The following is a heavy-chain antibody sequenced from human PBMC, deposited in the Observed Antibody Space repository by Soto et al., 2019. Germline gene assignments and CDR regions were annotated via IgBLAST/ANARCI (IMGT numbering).Heavy chain of an antibody. V-gene: IGHV1-69*13. CDR2: LIPILGTT. CDR1: GGTFSSDA. D-gene: IGHD6-19*01. CDR3: ARASGYVSGWYHDY. J-gene: IGHJ4*02. Sequence: GASVKVSCKASGGTFSSDAVSWVRQAPGQGLEWMGGLIPILGTTHYAQKFQGRVTITADESTNTAYMELSSLRSDATAVYYCARASGYVSGWYHDYWGQGTRVTVSS.